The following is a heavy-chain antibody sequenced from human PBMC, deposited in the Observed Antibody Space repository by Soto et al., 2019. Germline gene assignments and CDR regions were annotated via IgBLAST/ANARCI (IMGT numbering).Heavy chain of an antibody. J-gene: IGHJ6*02. D-gene: IGHD6-6*01. CDR2: IKSKTDGGTT. Sequence: EVQLVESGGGLVKPGGSLRLSCAASGFTFSNAWMNWVRQAPGKGLEWVGRIKSKTDGGTTDYAAPVKGRFTISRDDSKNTLYLQMNSLKTEDTAVYYCTTDSSIAARHVSYYYYGMDVWGQGTTVTVSS. V-gene: IGHV3-15*07. CDR1: GFTFSNAW. CDR3: TTDSSIAARHVSYYYYGMDV.